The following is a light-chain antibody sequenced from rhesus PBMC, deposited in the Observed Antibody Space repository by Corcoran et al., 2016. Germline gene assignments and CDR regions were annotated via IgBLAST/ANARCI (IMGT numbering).Light chain of an antibody. CDR1: QGISNN. J-gene: IGKJ3*01. CDR3: QHGYGTPFT. V-gene: IGKV1-25*01. Sequence: DIQMTQSPSSLSASVGDTVTITCRASQGISNNLAWYQQKPGKVPKLLIYNASTLQIGVPSRFSGSGSGTDFTLTISSLQPEDFATYYCQHGYGTPFTFGPGTKLDIK. CDR2: NAS.